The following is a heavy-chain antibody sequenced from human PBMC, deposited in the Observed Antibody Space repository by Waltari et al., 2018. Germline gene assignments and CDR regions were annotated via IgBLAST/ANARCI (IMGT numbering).Heavy chain of an antibody. V-gene: IGHV1-2*02. CDR3: AKGGKVLFLEPVDF. J-gene: IGHJ4*02. CDR2: INPDSGDT. CDR1: VYTSTDYY. D-gene: IGHD1-1*01. Sequence: QVQLVQSGAEVKKPGASVKVSCKASVYTSTDYYMHWVRQAPGQGLEWMGWINPDSGDTRFAQRFQGRVTMTRDASMSTAYMELSRLKSDDTAVYYCAKGGKVLFLEPVDFWGQGTLVIVSS.